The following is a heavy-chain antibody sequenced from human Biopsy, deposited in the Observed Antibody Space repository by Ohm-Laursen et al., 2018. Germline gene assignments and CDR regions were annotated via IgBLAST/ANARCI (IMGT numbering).Heavy chain of an antibody. CDR1: GRPIDSYY. V-gene: IGHV4-59*12. Sequence: GTLSLTCTVSGRPIDSYYWSWIRQPPGKALVWIGYIYFTGRTSYNPSLKSRVTMSVNTSKKQFLLRVSSVTAADTAVYYCASAGYNPDWNFDLWGRGTRVTVSS. CDR3: ASAGYNPDWNFDL. CDR2: IYFTGRT. J-gene: IGHJ2*01. D-gene: IGHD5-24*01.